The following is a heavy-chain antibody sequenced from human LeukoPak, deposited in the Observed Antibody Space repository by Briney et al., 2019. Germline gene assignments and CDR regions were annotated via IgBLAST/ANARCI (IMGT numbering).Heavy chain of an antibody. Sequence: PGGSLRLSCAASGFTFSSYEMNWVRQAPGKGLEWVSYISSSGSTIYYADSVKGRFTISRDNAKNSLYLQMNSLRAEDTAVYYCAKDEYEVWLGELSNNMYYMDVWGKGTTVTISS. V-gene: IGHV3-48*03. CDR3: AKDEYEVWLGELSNNMYYMDV. J-gene: IGHJ6*03. D-gene: IGHD3-10*01. CDR2: ISSSGSTI. CDR1: GFTFSSYE.